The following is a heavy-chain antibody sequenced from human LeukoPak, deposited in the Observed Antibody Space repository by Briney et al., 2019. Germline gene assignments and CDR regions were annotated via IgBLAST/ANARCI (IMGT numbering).Heavy chain of an antibody. Sequence: ASVKVSCKASGYTFTGYYMHWVRQAPGQGLEWMGWINPNSGGANYAQKFQGRVTMTRDTSISTAYMELRRLRSDDTAVYYCARGTAPGIAAAVSALNWFDPWGQGTLVTVSS. D-gene: IGHD6-13*01. CDR3: ARGTAPGIAAAVSALNWFDP. CDR2: INPNSGGA. V-gene: IGHV1-2*02. J-gene: IGHJ5*02. CDR1: GYTFTGYY.